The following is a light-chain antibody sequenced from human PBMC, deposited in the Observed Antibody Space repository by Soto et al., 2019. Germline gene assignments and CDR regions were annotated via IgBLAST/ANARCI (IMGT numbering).Light chain of an antibody. CDR3: QQYNNWPPIT. Sequence: EIVMTQSPATLSVPPGERATLSCRASQSVSSNLAWYQQKPGQAPRLLIYGASTRATGIPARFSGSGSGTEFTLTITSLQSEDIALYYCQQYNNWPPITFGQGTRLEIK. J-gene: IGKJ5*01. V-gene: IGKV3-15*01. CDR1: QSVSSN. CDR2: GAS.